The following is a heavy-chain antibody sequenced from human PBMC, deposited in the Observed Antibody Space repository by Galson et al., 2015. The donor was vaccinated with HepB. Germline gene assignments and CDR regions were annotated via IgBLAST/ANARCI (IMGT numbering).Heavy chain of an antibody. CDR2: TRNNANSYTR. D-gene: IGHD7-27*01. Sequence: SLRLSCAASGFTFSDHYMDWVRQAPGKGLEWVGRTRNNANSYTREYAASVRGRFTISRDDSENLMYLQMNNLKTEDTAVYYCARAQAPGARYFDLWGRGSLVTVSS. CDR1: GFTFSDHY. V-gene: IGHV3-72*01. J-gene: IGHJ2*01. CDR3: ARAQAPGARYFDL.